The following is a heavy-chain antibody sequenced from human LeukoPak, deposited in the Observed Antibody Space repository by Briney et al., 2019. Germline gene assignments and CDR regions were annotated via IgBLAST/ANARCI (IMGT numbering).Heavy chain of an antibody. J-gene: IGHJ4*02. CDR1: GGSISRYY. D-gene: IGHD6-13*01. CDR3: ARGMQQLYHFDS. V-gene: IGHV4-59*01. CDR2: IYYSGST. Sequence: SETLSLTCAVPGGSISRYYWSWIRRPPRKGLEWIGYIYYSGSTNYNPSLKSRVTISVDTSKNQFSLKLLSVTAADTAVYYCARGMQQLYHFDSWGRGTLVTVSS.